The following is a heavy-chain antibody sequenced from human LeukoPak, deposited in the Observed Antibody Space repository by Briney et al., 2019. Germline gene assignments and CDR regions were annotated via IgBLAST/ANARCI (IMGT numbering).Heavy chain of an antibody. V-gene: IGHV4-39*01. CDR2: IYYSGST. Sequence: SETLSLTCTVSGGSISSSSYYWGWIRQPPGKGLEWIGRIYYSGSTYYNPSLKSRVTISVDTSKNQFSLKLSSVTAADTAVYYCARQRSLSVVVPAAPYYFDYWGQGTLVTVSS. CDR1: GGSISSSSYY. D-gene: IGHD2-2*01. J-gene: IGHJ4*02. CDR3: ARQRSLSVVVPAAPYYFDY.